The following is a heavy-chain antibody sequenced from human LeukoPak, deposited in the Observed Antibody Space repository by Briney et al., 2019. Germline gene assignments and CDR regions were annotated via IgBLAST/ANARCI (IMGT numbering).Heavy chain of an antibody. CDR3: AREFRYYGDLHY. J-gene: IGHJ4*02. D-gene: IGHD4-17*01. CDR1: GYTFTSYG. CDR2: ISAYNGNT. Sequence: ASVKVSCKASGYTFTSYGISWVRQAPGQGLEWMGWISAYNGNTNYAQKLQGIVTMTTDTSTSTAYMELRSLRSDDTAVYYCAREFRYYGDLHYWGQGTLVTVSS. V-gene: IGHV1-18*04.